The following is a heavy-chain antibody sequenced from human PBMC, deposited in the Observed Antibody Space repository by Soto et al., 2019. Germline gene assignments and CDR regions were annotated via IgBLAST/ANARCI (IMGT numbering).Heavy chain of an antibody. CDR3: AXVIHINMVRGVTSYFDF. CDR2: MYYSGSP. CDR1: GGSISSYY. D-gene: IGHD3-10*01. J-gene: IGHJ4*02. V-gene: IGHV4-59*01. Sequence: SETLSLTCTVSGGSISSYYWTWIRQPPGKGLEWIGFMYYSGSPNYNPSLKSRVTISSDTSNNQLSLKLSSVTAADTAVCYCAXVIHINMVRGVTSYFDFWGPGTLVTVSS.